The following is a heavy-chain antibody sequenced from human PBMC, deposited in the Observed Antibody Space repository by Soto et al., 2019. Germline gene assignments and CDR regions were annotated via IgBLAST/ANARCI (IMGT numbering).Heavy chain of an antibody. CDR3: AILNPYDSSGYPY. V-gene: IGHV3-23*01. CDR2: ISGSGDST. J-gene: IGHJ4*02. D-gene: IGHD3-22*01. Sequence: VGSLRLSCAASGFTFSNYAMSWVRQAPGKGLEWVSAISGSGDSTYYTDSVKGRFTISRDNSKNTLYLQMNNLRAEDTAVYYCAILNPYDSSGYPYWGQGTLVTVSS. CDR1: GFTFSNYA.